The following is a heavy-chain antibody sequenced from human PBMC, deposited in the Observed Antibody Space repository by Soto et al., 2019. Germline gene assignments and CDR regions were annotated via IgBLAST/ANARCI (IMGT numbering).Heavy chain of an antibody. D-gene: IGHD3-10*01. CDR3: AKDKMVRGVIGYGMDV. J-gene: IGHJ6*02. Sequence: SLRLSCAASGFTFSSYGMHWVRQAPGKGLEWVAVISYDGSNKYYADSVKGRFTISRDNSKNTLYLQMNSLRAEDTAVYYCAKDKMVRGVIGYGMDVWGQGTTVTVSS. CDR2: ISYDGSNK. V-gene: IGHV3-30*18. CDR1: GFTFSSYG.